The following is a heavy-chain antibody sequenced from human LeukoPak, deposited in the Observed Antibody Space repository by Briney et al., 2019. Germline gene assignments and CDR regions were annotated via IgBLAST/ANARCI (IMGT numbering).Heavy chain of an antibody. D-gene: IGHD5-18*01. CDR3: TRGPIQLWLYHGMDV. V-gene: IGHV3-49*04. J-gene: IGHJ6*02. CDR1: AFTFGDHA. CDR2: IRSKTYGGTT. Sequence: GGSLRLSCTVSAFTFGDHAMSWVRQAPGKGLEWVGFIRSKTYGGTTEYAASVKGRFIISRDDSTSIAYLQMNSLKTEDTAVYYCTRGPIQLWLYHGMDVWGQGTTVTVSS.